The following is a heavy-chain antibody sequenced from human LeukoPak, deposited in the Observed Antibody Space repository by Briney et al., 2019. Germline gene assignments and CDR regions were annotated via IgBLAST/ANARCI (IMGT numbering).Heavy chain of an antibody. D-gene: IGHD6-13*01. CDR1: GYTFTSYY. V-gene: IGHV1-46*01. CDR3: ARDELGYYFDY. CDR2: INPSGGST. J-gene: IGHJ4*02. Sequence: ASVKVSCKASGYTFTSYYMHWVRQAPGQGLEWMGIINPSGGSTSHAQKFLGRVTMTRDTSTSTVYMELSSLRSEDTAVYYCARDELGYYFDYWGQGTLVTVSS.